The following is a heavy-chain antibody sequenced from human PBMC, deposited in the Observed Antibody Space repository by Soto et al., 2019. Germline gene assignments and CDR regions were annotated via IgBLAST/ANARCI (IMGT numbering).Heavy chain of an antibody. CDR1: GGSISSDDYY. V-gene: IGHV4-30-4*01. Sequence: QVQLQESGPGLVKPSQTLSLTCTVSGGSISSDDYYWSWIRQPPGKGLEWIGHIYNSGSTYNNPSLKSRVTISVDTSKNQFALKLSSVTAAGTAVYYCTREPPGEKVDYWGQGALVTVSS. D-gene: IGHD7-27*01. J-gene: IGHJ4*02. CDR3: TREPPGEKVDY. CDR2: IYNSGST.